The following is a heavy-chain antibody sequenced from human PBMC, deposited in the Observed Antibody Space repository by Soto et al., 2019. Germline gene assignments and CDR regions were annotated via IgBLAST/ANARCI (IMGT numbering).Heavy chain of an antibody. CDR1: GFTFSSYW. V-gene: IGHV3-7*01. Sequence: GGSLRLSRAASGFTFSSYWMSWVRQAPGKGLEWVANIKQDGSEKYYVDSVKGRFTISRDNAKNSLYLQMNSLRAEDTAVYYCARGIFGVVTPYYFDYWGQGTLVTVSS. J-gene: IGHJ4*02. D-gene: IGHD3-3*01. CDR3: ARGIFGVVTPYYFDY. CDR2: IKQDGSEK.